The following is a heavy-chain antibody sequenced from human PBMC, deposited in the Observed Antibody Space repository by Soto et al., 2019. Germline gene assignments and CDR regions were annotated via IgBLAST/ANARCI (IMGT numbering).Heavy chain of an antibody. D-gene: IGHD2-8*01. J-gene: IGHJ4*02. CDR3: AKGGLSTNGLDY. V-gene: IGHV3-23*01. CDR1: GFTFSSSA. Sequence: PGGSLRLSCEASGFTFSSSAMAWVRQAPGLGLEWVSSIGSSGDTYYADSVEGRFSISRDNSKNTVFLQMSSLGAEDMAVYKCAKGGLSTNGLDYWGQGALVTVSS. CDR2: IGSSGDT.